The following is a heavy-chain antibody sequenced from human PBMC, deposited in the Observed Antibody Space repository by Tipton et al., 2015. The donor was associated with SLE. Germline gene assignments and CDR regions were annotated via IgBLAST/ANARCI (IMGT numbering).Heavy chain of an antibody. D-gene: IGHD4-17*01. CDR3: ARGGLRSSFDY. CDR1: GGSFSGYY. V-gene: IGHV4-34*01. CDR2: INHSGST. Sequence: TLSLTCAVYGGSFSGYYCSWIRQPPGKGLEWIGEINHSGSTNYNPSLKSRVTISVDTSKNQFSLKLSSVTAADTAVYYCARGGLRSSFDYWGQGTLVTVSS. J-gene: IGHJ4*02.